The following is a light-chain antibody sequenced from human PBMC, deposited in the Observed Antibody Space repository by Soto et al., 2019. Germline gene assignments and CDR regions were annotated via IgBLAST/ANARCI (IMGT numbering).Light chain of an antibody. CDR2: GAS. V-gene: IGKV3-20*01. Sequence: TQRPCSQSLSPRERASLSSRASQSVSNNDLAWYQQEPGQAPRLLIYGASNRATGIPDRFSGSGSGTDFTLTSSIQAAEDLAVYCCQPYGRPGTFGQGTKVDIK. CDR3: QPYGRPGT. CDR1: QSVSNND. J-gene: IGKJ1*01.